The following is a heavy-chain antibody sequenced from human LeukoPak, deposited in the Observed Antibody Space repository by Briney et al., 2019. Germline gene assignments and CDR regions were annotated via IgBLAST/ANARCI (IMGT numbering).Heavy chain of an antibody. CDR3: ASGGGYGFGEPNFDY. J-gene: IGHJ4*02. V-gene: IGHV1-2*02. Sequence: ASVKVSCKASGYTFSGYYIHWVRQAPGQGLEWMGYSSPNSGGANSAQKFRGRVTMTRDKSISTAYMELTRLGSDDTAVYYCASGGGYGFGEPNFDYWGQGTLVTVSS. CDR2: SSPNSGGA. D-gene: IGHD3-10*01. CDR1: GYTFSGYY.